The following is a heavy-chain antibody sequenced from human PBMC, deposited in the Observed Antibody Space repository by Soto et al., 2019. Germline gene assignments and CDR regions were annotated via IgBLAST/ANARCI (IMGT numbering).Heavy chain of an antibody. D-gene: IGHD1-26*01. Sequence: QVQLVQSGAEVKKPGASVKVSCKASGYTFTTHGISWVRQVPGQGLEWMGWVRGDNGHTNYAQSLQGRVTMTTATATNTAYMELRRLRSDDTAVYCCARELGYCRSGTYYREWFDPWGQGTLVTVSS. CDR1: GYTFTTHG. CDR3: ARELGYCRSGTYYREWFDP. CDR2: VRGDNGHT. J-gene: IGHJ5*02. V-gene: IGHV1-18*01.